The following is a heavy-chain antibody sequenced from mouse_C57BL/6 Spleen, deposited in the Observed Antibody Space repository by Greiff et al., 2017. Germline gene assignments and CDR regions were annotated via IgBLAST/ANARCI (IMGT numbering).Heavy chain of an antibody. D-gene: IGHD1-1*01. CDR2: IYPRSGNT. Sequence: VQRVESGAELARPGASVKLSCKASGYTFTSYGISWVKQRTGQGLEWIGEIYPRSGNTYYNEKFKGKATLTADKSSSTAYMELRSLTSEDSAVYFCARSGDYYGSSLYAMDYWGQGTSVTVSS. CDR1: GYTFTSYG. V-gene: IGHV1-81*01. J-gene: IGHJ4*01. CDR3: ARSGDYYGSSLYAMDY.